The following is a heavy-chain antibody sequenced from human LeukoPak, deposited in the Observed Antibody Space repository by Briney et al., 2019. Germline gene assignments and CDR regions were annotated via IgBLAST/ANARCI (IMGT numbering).Heavy chain of an antibody. CDR1: GFTFSSYS. J-gene: IGHJ4*02. Sequence: PGGSLRLSCAVSGFTFSSYSMNWVRQAPGKGLEWVSSISSNSNTIHYADSVKGRFTISRDNAKNSLYLHMNSLRAEDTAVYYCARDQDPDLDYSDSGSYFSLDYWGQGTLVTVSS. D-gene: IGHD3-10*01. CDR3: ARDQDPDLDYSDSGSYFSLDY. V-gene: IGHV3-48*04. CDR2: ISSNSNTI.